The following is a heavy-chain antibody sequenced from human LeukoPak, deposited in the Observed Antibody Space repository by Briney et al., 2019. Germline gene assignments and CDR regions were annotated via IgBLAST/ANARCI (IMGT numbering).Heavy chain of an antibody. V-gene: IGHV3-7*03. CDR1: GFTFSRYW. CDR2: IKQDGSEK. J-gene: IGHJ5*02. Sequence: GGSLRLSCAASGFTFSRYWMSWVRQAPGRGLEWGANIKQDGSEKYYVDSVKGRFTISGDNAKNSLYLQMNSLRAEDTAVYYCARDGADLFDPWGQGTLVTVSS. CDR3: ARDGADLFDP.